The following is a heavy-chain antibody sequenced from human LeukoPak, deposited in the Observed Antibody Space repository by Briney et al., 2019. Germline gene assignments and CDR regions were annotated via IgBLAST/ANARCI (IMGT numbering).Heavy chain of an antibody. CDR2: IYPGDSET. D-gene: IGHD3-22*01. CDR1: GYSFTSYW. J-gene: IGHJ4*02. Sequence: RESLKISCKGSGYSFTSYWIAWARQMPGKGLEWMGIIYPGDSETKYSPSFLGQVTISADKSITTAYLQWSSLKASDTAIYYCARHANYYDTSGYVTIFDYWGQGTLVTVSS. CDR3: ARHANYYDTSGYVTIFDY. V-gene: IGHV5-51*01.